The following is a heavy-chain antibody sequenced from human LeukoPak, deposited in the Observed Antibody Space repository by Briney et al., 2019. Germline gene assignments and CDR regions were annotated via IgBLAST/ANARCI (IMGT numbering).Heavy chain of an antibody. CDR2: IYYSGST. CDR1: GGSMSTYY. Sequence: PSETLSLTCTVSGGSMSTYYWSWIRQPPVKGLEWIGYIYYSGSTNYNPSLESRVTISVGTSKNQFSLKLSSVTAADTAVYYCARGPGTYYNGFDYWGQGTLVTVSS. J-gene: IGHJ4*02. CDR3: ARGPGTYYNGFDY. V-gene: IGHV4-59*01. D-gene: IGHD3-10*01.